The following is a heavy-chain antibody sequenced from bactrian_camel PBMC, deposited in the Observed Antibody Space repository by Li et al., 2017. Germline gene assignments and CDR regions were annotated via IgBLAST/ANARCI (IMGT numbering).Heavy chain of an antibody. CDR2: VASDGTI. J-gene: IGHJ4*01. V-gene: IGHV3S55*01. D-gene: IGHD5*01. CDR1: GYTPHKYC. CDR3: AGRRGMLFTPFVSSEYNS. Sequence: HVQLVESGGDSVQAGGSLTLSCEQSGYTPHKYCMAWFRQRPGKEREGIAAVASDGTIDYADSVKGRFTVSKDSAKNHLHLQMNNLKPEDTAMYYCAGRRGMLFTPFVSSEYNSWGQGTQVTVS.